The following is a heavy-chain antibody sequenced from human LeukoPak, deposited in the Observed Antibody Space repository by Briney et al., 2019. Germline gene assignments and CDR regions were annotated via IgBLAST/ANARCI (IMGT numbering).Heavy chain of an antibody. CDR3: AREPGDCSSTSCSYEGLDAFDI. CDR1: GFTFSDYY. CDR2: ISSSSSYT. V-gene: IGHV3-11*06. D-gene: IGHD2-2*01. Sequence: GGSLRLSCAASGFTFSDYYMSWIRQAPGKGLEWVSYISSSSSYTNYADSVKGRFTISRDNAKNSLYLQMNSLRAEDTAVYYCAREPGDCSSTSCSYEGLDAFDIWGQGTMVTVSS. J-gene: IGHJ3*02.